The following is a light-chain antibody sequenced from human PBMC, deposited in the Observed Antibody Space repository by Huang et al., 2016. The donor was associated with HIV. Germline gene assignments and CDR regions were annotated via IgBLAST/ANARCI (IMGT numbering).Light chain of an antibody. V-gene: IGKV1-33*01. J-gene: IGKJ3*01. CDR2: DAS. CDR3: QQNDNLLT. CDR1: QDISNY. Sequence: DIQMTQSPSSLSASVGDRVTITCQASQDISNYLNWYQQKPGKAPKLLIYDASNLETGVPSRFSGSGSGTDFTFTISSLQPEDIATYYCQQNDNLLTFGPGTKWIPN.